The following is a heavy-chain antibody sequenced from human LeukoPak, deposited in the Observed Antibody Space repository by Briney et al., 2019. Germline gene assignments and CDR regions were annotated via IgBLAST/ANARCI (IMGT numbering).Heavy chain of an antibody. Sequence: GGSLRLSCAASVFSFSSYWMIWVRQAPGKGLEWVANIKQDGSEKYYVDSVKGRFTISRDNAKNSVYLQMNSLRVEDTAVYYCARGLLWLFGGQGTLVTVSS. CDR2: IKQDGSEK. CDR3: ARGLLWLF. CDR1: VFSFSSYW. V-gene: IGHV3-7*01. D-gene: IGHD3-10*01. J-gene: IGHJ4*02.